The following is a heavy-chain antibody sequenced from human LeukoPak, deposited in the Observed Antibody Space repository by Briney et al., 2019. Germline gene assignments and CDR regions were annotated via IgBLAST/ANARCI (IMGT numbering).Heavy chain of an antibody. CDR3: ARDHVGGKYYYMDV. Sequence: GGSLRLSCVASGFTFSDYYMSWIRQAPGKGLEWVSYISSSGSTIYYADSVKGRFTISRDNAKNSLYLQMDSLSAEDTAVYYCARDHVGGKYYYMDVWGKGTTVTVSS. CDR1: GFTFSDYY. J-gene: IGHJ6*03. CDR2: ISSSGSTI. D-gene: IGHD3-16*01. V-gene: IGHV3-11*01.